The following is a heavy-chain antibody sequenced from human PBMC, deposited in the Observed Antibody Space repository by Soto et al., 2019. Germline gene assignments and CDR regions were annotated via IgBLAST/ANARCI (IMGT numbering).Heavy chain of an antibody. V-gene: IGHV1-69*12. D-gene: IGHD5-18*01. CDR2: ISPIFGTA. Sequence: QVQLVQSGAEVKKPGSSVKVSCKASGGTFSSYAISWVRQAPGQGLEWMGGISPIFGTANYAQKFQGRVTINADESTSTAYRERSSLRSEDTAVYYCARGGDTAMVTGWFDPWGQGTLVTVSS. CDR3: ARGGDTAMVTGWFDP. CDR1: GGTFSSYA. J-gene: IGHJ5*02.